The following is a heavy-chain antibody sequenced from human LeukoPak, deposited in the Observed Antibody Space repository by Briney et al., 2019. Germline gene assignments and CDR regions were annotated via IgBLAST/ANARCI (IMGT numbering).Heavy chain of an antibody. CDR3: ATDLSGAMATGD. CDR1: GYALTELS. CDR2: FDPEDGET. V-gene: IGHV1-24*01. J-gene: IGHJ4*02. D-gene: IGHD2-8*02. Sequence: ASVKVSCKVSGYALTELSMHWVRQAPGKGLEWMGGFDPEDGETIYAQKFQGRVTMTEDTSTDTAYMELSSLRSEDTAVYYCATDLSGAMATGDWGQGTLVTVSS.